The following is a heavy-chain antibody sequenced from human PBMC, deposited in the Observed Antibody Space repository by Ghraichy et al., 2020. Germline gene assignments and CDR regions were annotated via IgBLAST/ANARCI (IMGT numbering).Heavy chain of an antibody. Sequence: GGSLRLSCAASGFTFSSYAMSWVRQAPGRGLEWVSAISGSGGNTYYADSVKGRFTISRDSSKNTLYLQMNSLGAEDTSVYYCAKFSSGSGFPDAFDIWGQGTMVTVSS. CDR1: GFTFSSYA. J-gene: IGHJ3*02. V-gene: IGHV3-23*01. CDR3: AKFSSGSGFPDAFDI. D-gene: IGHD3-10*01. CDR2: ISGSGGNT.